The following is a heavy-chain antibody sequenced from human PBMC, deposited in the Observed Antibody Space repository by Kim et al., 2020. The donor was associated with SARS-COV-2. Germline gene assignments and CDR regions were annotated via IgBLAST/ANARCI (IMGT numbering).Heavy chain of an antibody. V-gene: IGHV3-64D*09. Sequence: GGSLRLSCSVFGFSFSHYAMYWVRQAPGKGLEYVSAISTDGRETFYTDSVKGRFTLSRDNSKNTLYLQMTSLRPEDTALYYCVKTSSTWPRHFDYWGQGTLVTVSS. D-gene: IGHD6-13*01. CDR2: ISTDGRET. CDR3: VKTSSTWPRHFDY. J-gene: IGHJ4*02. CDR1: GFSFSHYA.